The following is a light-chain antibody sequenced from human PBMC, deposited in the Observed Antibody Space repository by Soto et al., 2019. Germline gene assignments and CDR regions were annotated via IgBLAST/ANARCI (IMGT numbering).Light chain of an antibody. V-gene: IGLV3-21*02. J-gene: IGLJ1*01. CDR1: NIGGKS. CDR3: QVWDDNSDHHV. CDR2: DDS. Sequence: SYELTQTSSVSVAPGQTDRISCGGNNIGGKSVHWYQQKPGQAPVVVVYDDSDRPSGNHARFYGSNSGNTATLTISRVEAGDEADYHCQVWDDNSDHHVFGTGTKLTVL.